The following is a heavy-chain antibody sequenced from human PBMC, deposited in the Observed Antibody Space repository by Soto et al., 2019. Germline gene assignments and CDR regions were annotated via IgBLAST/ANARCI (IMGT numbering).Heavy chain of an antibody. Sequence: SETLSLTCAVYGGSFSCYYWSWIRQPPGKGLEWIGEINHSGSTNYNPSLKSRVTISVDTSKNQFSLKLSSVTTADTAVYYCARGRSSYGVSRKYYFDYWGQGTLVTVSS. D-gene: IGHD4-17*01. J-gene: IGHJ4*02. CDR3: ARGRSSYGVSRKYYFDY. V-gene: IGHV4-34*01. CDR2: INHSGST. CDR1: GGSFSCYY.